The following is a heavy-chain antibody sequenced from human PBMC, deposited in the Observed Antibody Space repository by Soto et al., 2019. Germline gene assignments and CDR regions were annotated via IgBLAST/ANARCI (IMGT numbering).Heavy chain of an antibody. CDR2: IYYSGST. D-gene: IGHD6-19*01. CDR1: GGSISSSSYY. V-gene: IGHV4-39*01. CDR3: ARRGGSGWYRTFDY. J-gene: IGHJ4*02. Sequence: PSETLSLTCTVSGGSISSSSYYWGWIRQPPGKGLEWIGSIYYSGSTYYNPSLKSRVTISVDTSKNQFSLKLSSVTAADTAVYYCARRGGSGWYRTFDYWGQGTLVTVS.